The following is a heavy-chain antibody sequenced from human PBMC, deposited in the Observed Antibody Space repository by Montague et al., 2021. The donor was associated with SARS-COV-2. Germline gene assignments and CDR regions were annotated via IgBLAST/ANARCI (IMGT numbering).Heavy chain of an antibody. Sequence: SETLSLTCSGPGGWNSGADWSRTRLHPRKEREWYGDIYYSESTNYNPSLKSRVTISVDTSKNQFSLKLSSVTAADTAVYYCARGLPTVRGVIRWFDPWGQGTLVTVSS. V-gene: IGHV4-59*01. CDR1: GGWNSGAD. CDR2: IYYSEST. D-gene: IGHD3-10*01. J-gene: IGHJ5*02. CDR3: ARGLPTVRGVIRWFDP.